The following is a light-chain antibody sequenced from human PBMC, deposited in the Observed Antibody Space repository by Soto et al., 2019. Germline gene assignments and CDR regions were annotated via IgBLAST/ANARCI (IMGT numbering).Light chain of an antibody. CDR2: GAS. J-gene: IGKJ1*01. CDR3: QQYGSSGT. CDR1: QSVSSSY. Sequence: EIVLTQSPGTLSLSPGERATLSCRASQSVSSSYLAWYQHKPGQAPRLLIYGASNRATGIPDRFSGSGSGTDFTLTISRLEPEDFAVYYCQQYGSSGTFGQGTKVDI. V-gene: IGKV3-20*01.